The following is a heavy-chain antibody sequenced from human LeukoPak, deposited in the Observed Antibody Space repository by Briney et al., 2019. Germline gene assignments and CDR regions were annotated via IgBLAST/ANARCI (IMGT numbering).Heavy chain of an antibody. D-gene: IGHD2-15*01. Sequence: PGGSLRLSCAASGFTFSSYSMNWVRQAPGKGLEWVSSISSSSSYIYYADSVKGRFTISRDNAKNSLYLQMNSLRAEDTALYYCARDARASGPIQYYFDYWGQGTLVTVSS. CDR2: ISSSSSYI. CDR3: ARDARASGPIQYYFDY. CDR1: GFTFSSYS. J-gene: IGHJ4*02. V-gene: IGHV3-21*01.